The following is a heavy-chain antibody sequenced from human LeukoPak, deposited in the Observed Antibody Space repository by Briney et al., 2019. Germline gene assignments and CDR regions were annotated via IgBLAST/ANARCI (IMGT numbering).Heavy chain of an antibody. CDR3: ARYGLGADAFDI. J-gene: IGHJ3*02. V-gene: IGHV3-66*01. D-gene: IGHD3/OR15-3a*01. Sequence: GGSLRLSCAASGFTVSSNYMNWVRQAPGKGLEWVSVIYSGGSTYYADSVKGRFTISRDNSKNTLYLQMNSLRAEDAAVYYCARYGLGADAFDIWGQGTMVTVSS. CDR2: IYSGGST. CDR1: GFTVSSNY.